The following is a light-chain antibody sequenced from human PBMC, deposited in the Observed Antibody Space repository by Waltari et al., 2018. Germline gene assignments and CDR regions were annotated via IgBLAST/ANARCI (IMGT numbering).Light chain of an antibody. J-gene: IGLJ2*01. V-gene: IGLV1-51*01. CDR1: RSNIGGNY. CDR3: VAWDDSLSAVI. Sequence: QSLLTQPPSMSAAPGQKVTISCSGSRSNIGGNYVNWYQQLPGAAPKVLIYDNNKRPSGIPDRFSGARSGTSATLGISGLQSGDEADYFCVAWDDSLSAVIFGGGTKLTVL. CDR2: DNN.